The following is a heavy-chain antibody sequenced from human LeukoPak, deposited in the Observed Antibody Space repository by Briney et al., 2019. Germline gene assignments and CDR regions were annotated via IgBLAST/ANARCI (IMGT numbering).Heavy chain of an antibody. CDR2: IKSKTDGGAT. D-gene: IGHD3-22*01. J-gene: IGHJ4*02. CDR1: GFTFRSYW. V-gene: IGHV3-15*01. CDR3: TTSLTSGYYIDY. Sequence: GGALRLSCVSSGFTFRSYWMTWGRQAPGKGLEWVGRIKSKTDGGATDYAAPVKGRSTISRDDSKNTLYLQLNSLKTEDTAVYYCTTSLTSGYYIDYWGQGTLVTVSS.